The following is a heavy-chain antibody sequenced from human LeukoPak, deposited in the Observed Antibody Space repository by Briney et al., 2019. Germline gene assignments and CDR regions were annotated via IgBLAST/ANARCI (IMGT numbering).Heavy chain of an antibody. V-gene: IGHV3-30*02. CDR1: GFIFSIYG. CDR3: AKGKSGHFDYFDY. J-gene: IGHJ4*02. D-gene: IGHD3-3*01. Sequence: SGGSLRLSFTASGFIFSIYGMHWVRQAPGKGLECVAFIQYDASNKYYVDSVKGRFTISRDNSKNMLYLQMNSLRSEDTAVYYCAKGKSGHFDYFDYWGQGTLVTVAS. CDR2: IQYDASNK.